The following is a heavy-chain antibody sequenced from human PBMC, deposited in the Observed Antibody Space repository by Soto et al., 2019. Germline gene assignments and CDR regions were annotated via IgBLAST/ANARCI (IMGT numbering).Heavy chain of an antibody. D-gene: IGHD3-16*01. Sequence: SETLSLTCTVSGGSISSYYWSWIRQPPGKGLEWIGYIYYSGSTNYNPSLKSRVTISVDTSKNQFSLKLSSVTAADTAVYYCASGGEYYDENLPHYYFFGMHVWGPGTTVTVSS. CDR2: IYYSGST. V-gene: IGHV4-59*01. CDR1: GGSISSYY. J-gene: IGHJ6*02. CDR3: ASGGEYYDENLPHYYFFGMHV.